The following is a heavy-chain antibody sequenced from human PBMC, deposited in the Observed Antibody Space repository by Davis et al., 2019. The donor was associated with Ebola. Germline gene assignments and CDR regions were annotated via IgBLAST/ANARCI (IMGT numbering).Heavy chain of an antibody. V-gene: IGHV3-74*01. D-gene: IGHD5-18*01. CDR2: INGDGSRT. CDR1: GFTFSSYW. CDR3: ARRSGYSYSYEGMDV. J-gene: IGHJ6*04. Sequence: GESLKISCAASGFTFSSYWMHWVRQAPGKGLVWVSRINGDGSRTSYADSVKGRFTISRDNAKNTLYLQMNSLRAEDTAVYYCARRSGYSYSYEGMDVWGKGTTVTVSS.